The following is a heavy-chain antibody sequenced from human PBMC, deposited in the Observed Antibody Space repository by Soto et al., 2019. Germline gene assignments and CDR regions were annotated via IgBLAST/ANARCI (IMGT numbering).Heavy chain of an antibody. D-gene: IGHD3-22*01. J-gene: IGHJ4*02. CDR2: ISSSSSYT. CDR1: GFTFSDYY. CDR3: ARDPVEYDSSGYYFGLDY. V-gene: IGHV3-11*05. Sequence: QVQLVESGGGLVKPGGSLRLSCAASGFTFSDYYMSWIRQAPGKGREWVSYISSSSSYTNYADSVKGRFTISRDNAKNSLYLQMNSLRAEDTAVYYCARDPVEYDSSGYYFGLDYWGQGTLVTVSS.